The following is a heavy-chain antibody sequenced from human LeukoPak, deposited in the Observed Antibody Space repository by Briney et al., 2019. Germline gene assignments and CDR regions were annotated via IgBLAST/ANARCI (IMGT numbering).Heavy chain of an antibody. CDR1: GLTISTHD. Sequence: PGGSLRLSCAASGLTISTHDMTWVRQAPGKGLEWVTLISRSGGSTEYADSVKGRFTISRDNSKNTLYLQMNSLRAEDTAVYYCARGGYDLYFQHWGQGTLVTVSS. V-gene: IGHV3-23*01. CDR2: ISRSGGST. J-gene: IGHJ1*01. D-gene: IGHD5-12*01. CDR3: ARGGYDLYFQH.